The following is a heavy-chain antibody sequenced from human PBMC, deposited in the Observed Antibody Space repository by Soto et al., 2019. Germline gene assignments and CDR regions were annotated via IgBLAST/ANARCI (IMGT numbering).Heavy chain of an antibody. CDR3: ARVPGP. J-gene: IGHJ5*02. Sequence: TLALTCAVSGGSISSGDYSWSWIRQPPGKGLEWIGYIYLIGSTYYSPSLKSRVTISVDTSQNQFSLKLNSVTAVDTAVYYCARVPGPWGQGTLVTVSS. CDR1: GGSISSGDYS. D-gene: IGHD3-10*01. V-gene: IGHV4-30-2*01. CDR2: IYLIGST.